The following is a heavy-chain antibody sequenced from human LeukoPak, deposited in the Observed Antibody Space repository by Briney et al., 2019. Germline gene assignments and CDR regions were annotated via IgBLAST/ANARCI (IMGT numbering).Heavy chain of an antibody. CDR1: GYTFTDYY. J-gene: IGHJ4*02. CDR3: ARVSVQYYYGSGSYYNVYFDY. D-gene: IGHD3-10*01. CDR2: INPNSGGT. Sequence: ASVKVSCKASGYTFTDYYMHWVRQAPGQGLEWMGWINPNSGGTNYAQKFQGRVTMTRDTSISTAYMELSRLRSDDTAVYYCARVSVQYYYGSGSYYNVYFDYWGQGTLVTVSS. V-gene: IGHV1-2*02.